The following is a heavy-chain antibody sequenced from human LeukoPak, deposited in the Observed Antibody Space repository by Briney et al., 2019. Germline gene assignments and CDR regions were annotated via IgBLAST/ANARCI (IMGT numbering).Heavy chain of an antibody. CDR3: ARVQGPHYYGSGSYEDWFDP. Sequence: SVKASCKASGGTFSSYAISWVRQAPGQGLEWMGGIIPIFGTANYAQKFQGRVTITADKSTSTAYMELSSLRSEDTAVYYCARVQGPHYYGSGSYEDWFDPWGQGTLVTVSS. V-gene: IGHV1-69*06. CDR2: IIPIFGTA. J-gene: IGHJ5*02. CDR1: GGTFSSYA. D-gene: IGHD3-10*01.